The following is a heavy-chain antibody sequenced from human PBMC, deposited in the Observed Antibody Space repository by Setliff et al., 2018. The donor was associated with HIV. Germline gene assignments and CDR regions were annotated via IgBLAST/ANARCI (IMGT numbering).Heavy chain of an antibody. D-gene: IGHD5-18*01. Sequence: GGSLRLSCEASGFTFSSHGMHWGRQAPGKGLEWVAVIWYDGSNKYYVDSVKGRFAISRDNGKNSLYLQMSSLRAEDTAVYYCASSGYNYGGYYMDVWGKGTTVTVS. CDR3: ASSGYNYGGYYMDV. V-gene: IGHV3-33*03. J-gene: IGHJ6*03. CDR1: GFTFSSHG. CDR2: IWYDGSNK.